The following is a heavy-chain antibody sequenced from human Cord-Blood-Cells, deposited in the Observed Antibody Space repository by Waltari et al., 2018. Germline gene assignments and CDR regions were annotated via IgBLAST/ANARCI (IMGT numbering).Heavy chain of an antibody. Sequence: QVQLQQWGAGLLKPSETLSLTCAVYGGSFSGYYWSWIRQPPGKGLEWIGEINHMGSTNDNPSRKSRVTISVYTSKNQFSLKLSSVTAAATAVYYCASLRGSSSSEGFDPWGQGTLVTVSS. CDR2: INHMGST. J-gene: IGHJ5*02. D-gene: IGHD6-6*01. V-gene: IGHV4-34*01. CDR3: ASLRGSSSSEGFDP. CDR1: GGSFSGYY.